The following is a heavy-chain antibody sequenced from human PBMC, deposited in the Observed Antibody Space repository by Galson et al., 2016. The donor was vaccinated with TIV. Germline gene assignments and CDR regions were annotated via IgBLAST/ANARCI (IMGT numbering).Heavy chain of an antibody. CDR3: ARGRGIYDSSGYFLFDH. V-gene: IGHV1-69*13. CDR2: IVPMFGTT. J-gene: IGHJ5*02. Sequence: SVKVSCKASGVTFSYFAFSWVRQAPGQGLEWMGGIVPMFGTTSYAQKFQGRVTISADESTTTAYLELSSLRSEDTAVYYYARGRGIYDSSGYFLFDHWGQGTLVTVSS. D-gene: IGHD3-22*01. CDR1: GVTFSYFA.